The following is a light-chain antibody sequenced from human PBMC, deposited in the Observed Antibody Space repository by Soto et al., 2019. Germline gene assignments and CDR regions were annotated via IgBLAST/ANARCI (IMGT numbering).Light chain of an antibody. CDR3: SSYTNSETWV. J-gene: IGLJ3*02. V-gene: IGLV2-14*01. CDR1: SSDVGGYNY. Sequence: QSALTQPASVSGSPGQSITISCTGTSSDVGGYNYVSWYQQHPDQVPKLTIYEVTNRPSGVSIRFSGSKSGNTASLTISGLQAEDEADYYCSSYTNSETWVFGGGTKLTVL. CDR2: EVT.